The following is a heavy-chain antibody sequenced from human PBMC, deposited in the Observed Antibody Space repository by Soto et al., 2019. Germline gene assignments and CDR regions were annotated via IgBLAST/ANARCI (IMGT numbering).Heavy chain of an antibody. CDR1: GGSISSGGYY. CDR2: IYYSGST. CDR3: ARELRPDTYYYDSSGYYYYYGMDV. D-gene: IGHD3-22*01. Sequence: SETLSLTCTVSGGSISSGGYYWSWIRQHPGKGLEWIGYIYYSGSTYYNPSLKSRVTISVDTSKNQFSLKLSSVTAADTAVYYCARELRPDTYYYDSSGYYYYYGMDVWGQGTTVTVSS. V-gene: IGHV4-31*03. J-gene: IGHJ6*02.